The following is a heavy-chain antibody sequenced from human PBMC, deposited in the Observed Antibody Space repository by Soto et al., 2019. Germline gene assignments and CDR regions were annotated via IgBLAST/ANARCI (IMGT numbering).Heavy chain of an antibody. V-gene: IGHV4-4*07. CDR1: GVSITPYF. D-gene: IGHD5-12*01. Sequence: PSETLSLTCTVSGVSITPYFWSWIRQPAGEAPEWLGHIYASGRTTYNPSLKSRVTMSVSQTQVSLRLTSVTAADTAVYYCARHFDVDPSLDHYYFDLWGRGALVTVSS. CDR3: ARHFDVDPSLDHYYFDL. CDR2: IYASGRT. J-gene: IGHJ2*01.